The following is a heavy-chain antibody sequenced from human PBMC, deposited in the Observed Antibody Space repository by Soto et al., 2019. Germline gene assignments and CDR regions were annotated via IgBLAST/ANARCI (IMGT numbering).Heavy chain of an antibody. CDR3: ARAPILVGETTYENYFDY. CDR2: NIPIFGTA. Sequence: SLKGSCKTAGGTFSKFVISWVRQAPGQGLEWMGGNIPIFGTANYAQKFQGRVTIIADESTGTTYMELTSLRSEDTAVYYCARAPILVGETTYENYFDYWGQGTLVTVSS. V-gene: IGHV1-69*13. D-gene: IGHD2-21*01. CDR1: GGTFSKFV. J-gene: IGHJ4*02.